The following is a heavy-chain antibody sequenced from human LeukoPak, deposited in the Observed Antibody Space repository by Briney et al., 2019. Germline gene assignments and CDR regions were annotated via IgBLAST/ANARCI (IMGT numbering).Heavy chain of an antibody. V-gene: IGHV4-59*01. Sequence: PSETLSLTCTVSGGSISSYYWSWIRQPPGKGLEWIGYIYYSGSTNYNPSLKSRVTISVDTSKNQFSLKLSSVTAADTAVYYCARAWVTMVRGASNWFDPWGQGTLVTVSS. CDR3: ARAWVTMVRGASNWFDP. CDR2: IYYSGST. CDR1: GGSISSYY. D-gene: IGHD3-10*01. J-gene: IGHJ5*02.